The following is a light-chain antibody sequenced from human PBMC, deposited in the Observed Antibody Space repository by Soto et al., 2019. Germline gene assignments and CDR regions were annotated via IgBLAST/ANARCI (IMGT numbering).Light chain of an antibody. CDR3: QQYNSYS. V-gene: IGKV1-5*03. Sequence: DIQMTQSPSTLSASVGDRVTIICRASQGINNWLAWYQQKPGEGPKVLIYKVSSLETGVPSRFSGSGSGTEFTLTISSLQPDDFATYYCQQYNSYSFGQGTKVDIK. J-gene: IGKJ1*01. CDR1: QGINNW. CDR2: KVS.